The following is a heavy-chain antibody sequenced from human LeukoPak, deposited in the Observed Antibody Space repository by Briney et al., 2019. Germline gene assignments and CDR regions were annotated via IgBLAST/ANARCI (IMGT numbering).Heavy chain of an antibody. V-gene: IGHV3-9*01. CDR3: AKDMGSTYYGSGNIDY. CDR2: ISWNSGSI. J-gene: IGHJ4*02. Sequence: GGSLRLSCAASGFTFDDYAMHWVRQAPGKGLEWVSGISWNSGSIGYADSVKGRFTISRDNAKNSLYLQMNSLRAEDTALYYCAKDMGSTYYGSGNIDYWGQGTLVTVSS. D-gene: IGHD3-10*01. CDR1: GFTFDDYA.